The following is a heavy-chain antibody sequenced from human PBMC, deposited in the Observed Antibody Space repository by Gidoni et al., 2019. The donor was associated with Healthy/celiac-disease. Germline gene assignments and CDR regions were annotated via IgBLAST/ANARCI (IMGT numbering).Heavy chain of an antibody. CDR1: GIPFSSYS. CDR2: ISSISSYI. V-gene: IGHV3-21*01. Sequence: EVQLVESGGGRVKTGWSLRRSCAASGIPFSSYSINWGRQAPGTGLEWVSSISSISSYIYYADSVKGRFTISRDNAKNSLYLQMNSLRAEDTAVYYCARALSSGDGYKKRLFDYWGQGTLVTVSS. J-gene: IGHJ4*02. D-gene: IGHD5-12*01. CDR3: ARALSSGDGYKKRLFDY.